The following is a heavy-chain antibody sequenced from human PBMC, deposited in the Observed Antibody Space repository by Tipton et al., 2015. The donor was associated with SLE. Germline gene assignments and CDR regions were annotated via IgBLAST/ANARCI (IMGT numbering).Heavy chain of an antibody. D-gene: IGHD3-16*01. CDR1: GYTFTSYG. J-gene: IGHJ6*02. CDR3: ARDRISALGTDGMDV. Sequence: QSGAEVKKPGASVKVSCKASGYTFTSYGISWVRQAPGQGLEWMGWISAYNGNTNYAQKLQGRVTMTTDTSTSTAYMELRSLRSEVTAVYYCARDRISALGTDGMDVWGQGTTVTVSS. CDR2: ISAYNGNT. V-gene: IGHV1-18*01.